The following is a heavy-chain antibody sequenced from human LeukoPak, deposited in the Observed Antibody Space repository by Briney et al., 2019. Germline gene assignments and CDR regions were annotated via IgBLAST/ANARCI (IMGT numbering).Heavy chain of an antibody. V-gene: IGHV4-39*07. CDR2: IYYGGST. CDR3: ARDREVLAVADFDP. J-gene: IGHJ5*02. CDR1: GGSISSGTYY. D-gene: IGHD6-19*01. Sequence: SETLSLTCTVSGGSISSGTYYWGWIRQPPGKGLEWIGSIYYGGSTYYSPSLKSRVTISVDTSKNQFSLKLSSVTAADTAVYYCARDREVLAVADFDPWGQGTLVTVSS.